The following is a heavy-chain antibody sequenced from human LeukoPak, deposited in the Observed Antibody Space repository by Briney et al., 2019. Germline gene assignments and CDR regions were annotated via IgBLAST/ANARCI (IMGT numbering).Heavy chain of an antibody. J-gene: IGHJ4*02. V-gene: IGHV4-59*08. Sequence: SETLSLTCTVSGGSISNYYWSWIRQPPGKGLEWIGHIYYSGATKYNPSLKSRITISVDTSKNQFSLMPSSVTAADTAVYYCARFGITAVRGGKYYFDYWGQGTLVTVSS. D-gene: IGHD3-10*01. CDR1: GGSISNYY. CDR2: IYYSGAT. CDR3: ARFGITAVRGGKYYFDY.